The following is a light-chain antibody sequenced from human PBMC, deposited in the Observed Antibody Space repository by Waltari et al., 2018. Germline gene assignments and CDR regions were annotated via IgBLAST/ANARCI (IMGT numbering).Light chain of an antibody. CDR3: QQRSNWTPHT. CDR1: QSVGSY. CDR2: DAS. J-gene: IGKJ2*01. V-gene: IGKV3-11*01. Sequence: EIVLTQSPDTLSLSPGDTATISCRASQSVGSYLAWYQHKPGQPPRLLIYDASNRATGVPARFRGSGSGTDFTLTISSLEAEDFAVYYCQQRSNWTPHTFGQGARLEMK.